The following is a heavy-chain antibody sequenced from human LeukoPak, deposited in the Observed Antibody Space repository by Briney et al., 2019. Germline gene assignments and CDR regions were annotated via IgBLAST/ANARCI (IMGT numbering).Heavy chain of an antibody. J-gene: IGHJ4*02. CDR2: ISSSSSTI. Sequence: GGSLRLSCAASGFTFSSYSMNWVRRAPGKGLEWVSYISSSSSTIYYADSVKGRFTISRDNAKSSLYLQMNSLRAEDTAVYYCAREEVATIIDYWGQGTLVTVSS. CDR1: GFTFSSYS. CDR3: AREEVATIIDY. V-gene: IGHV3-48*01. D-gene: IGHD5-12*01.